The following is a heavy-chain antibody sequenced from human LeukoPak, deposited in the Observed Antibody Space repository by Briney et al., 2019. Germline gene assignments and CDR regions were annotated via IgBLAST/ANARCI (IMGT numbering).Heavy chain of an antibody. Sequence: SETLSLTCTVSGGSISSYYWSWIRQPPGKGLEWIGRIYTRGTTKYHPSLESRVTISVDTSKTQFSLKLSSVTAADTAVYYCAREGIAVAGTYLQHWGQGTLVTVSS. D-gene: IGHD6-19*01. J-gene: IGHJ1*01. CDR3: AREGIAVAGTYLQH. CDR1: GGSISSYY. CDR2: IYTRGTT. V-gene: IGHV4-4*08.